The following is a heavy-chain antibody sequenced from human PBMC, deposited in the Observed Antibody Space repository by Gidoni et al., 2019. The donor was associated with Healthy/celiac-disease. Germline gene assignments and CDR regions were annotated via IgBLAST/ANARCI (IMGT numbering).Heavy chain of an antibody. CDR1: GFTFSSYA. V-gene: IGHV3-23*01. D-gene: IGHD3-10*01. Sequence: EVQLLESGGGLVQPGGSLRLSCAASGFTFSSYARSWGSQAPGKGLELVAAISVSCSSSYYADSVQGRFTISRYKSNNTLYLQMNSLRAEDTAVYYCATSGNYYGSGSQFTPLDYGGQGTLVTVSA. CDR2: ISVSCSSS. J-gene: IGHJ4*02. CDR3: ATSGNYYGSGSQFTPLDY.